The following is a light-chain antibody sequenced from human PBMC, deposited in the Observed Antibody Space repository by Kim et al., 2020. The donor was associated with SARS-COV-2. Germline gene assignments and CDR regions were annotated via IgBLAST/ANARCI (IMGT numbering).Light chain of an antibody. J-gene: IGLJ2*01. Sequence: VALGHTVRITCKGDSLRSYDATWYQRKPGQAPILVIYVKNNRPSGIPDRFSGSSSGNTASFTITGTQAGDEADYYCNSRDSNDNVVFGGGTKLTVL. CDR3: NSRDSNDNVV. CDR1: SLRSYD. CDR2: VKN. V-gene: IGLV3-19*01.